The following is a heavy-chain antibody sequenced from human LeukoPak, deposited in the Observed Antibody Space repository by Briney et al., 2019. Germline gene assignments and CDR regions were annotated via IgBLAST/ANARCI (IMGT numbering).Heavy chain of an antibody. CDR2: ITGSGDDA. Sequence: GGSLRLSCAASGFTFSNYGMSWLRQAPGKGLEWVSAITGSGDDAYYADSVHGRFTMSRDNSKSTLYLRMNSLRVEDTALYYCAKESTGSSPDYWGQGTLVTVSS. J-gene: IGHJ4*02. CDR1: GFTFSNYG. D-gene: IGHD1-26*01. CDR3: AKESTGSSPDY. V-gene: IGHV3-23*01.